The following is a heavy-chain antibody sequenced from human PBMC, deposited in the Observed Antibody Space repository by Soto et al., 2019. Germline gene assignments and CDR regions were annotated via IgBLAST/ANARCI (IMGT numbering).Heavy chain of an antibody. Sequence: QVPLVQSGAEVKKPGSSVKVSCKASGGTFSSYTISWVRQAPGQGLEWMGRIIPILGIANYAQKFQGRVTITADKSTSTAYMELSSLRSEDTAVYYCAGETAGRAWGGYCMDVWGKGTTVNVSS. CDR2: IIPILGIA. CDR1: GGTFSSYT. V-gene: IGHV1-69*08. CDR3: AGETAGRAWGGYCMDV. D-gene: IGHD3-16*01. J-gene: IGHJ6*03.